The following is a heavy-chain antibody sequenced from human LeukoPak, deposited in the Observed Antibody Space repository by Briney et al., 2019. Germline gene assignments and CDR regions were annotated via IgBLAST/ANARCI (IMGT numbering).Heavy chain of an antibody. CDR3: ASCSGGSCYGGDY. D-gene: IGHD2-15*01. J-gene: IGHJ4*02. Sequence: GGSLRLSCAASGFTVSSNYMSWVRQAPGKGLEWVSVIYSGGSTYYADSVKGRFTISRDNSKNTLYLQMNSLRAEDTAVYYCASCSGGSCYGGDYWGQGTLVTVSS. V-gene: IGHV3-66*01. CDR1: GFTVSSNY. CDR2: IYSGGST.